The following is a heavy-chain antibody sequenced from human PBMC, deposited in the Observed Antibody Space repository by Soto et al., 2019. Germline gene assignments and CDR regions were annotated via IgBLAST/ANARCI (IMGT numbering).Heavy chain of an antibody. Sequence: QDRLVQSGVEGKKPGASVRVSCKASGYSFTNYGISWVRQAPGQGFEWMGWISAYNGNTNYVQKFQVRVTWTTDASTRTAYLELRSLRSDDTAVYYCARDRGVAPPVSGHTHSYYYIDVWGKGTTVTVSS. CDR1: GYSFTNYG. CDR2: ISAYNGNT. CDR3: ARDRGVAPPVSGHTHSYYYIDV. J-gene: IGHJ6*03. D-gene: IGHD6-19*01. V-gene: IGHV1-18*01.